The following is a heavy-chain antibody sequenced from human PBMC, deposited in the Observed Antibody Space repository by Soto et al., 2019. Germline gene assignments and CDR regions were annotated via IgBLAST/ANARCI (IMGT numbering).Heavy chain of an antibody. D-gene: IGHD6-19*01. Sequence: EVQLVESGGGVVRPGGSLRLSCAASGFTFDDYGMSWVRQAPGKGLEWVSGINWNGGSTGYADSVKGRFTISRDNDKTSLYLQMNSLRAEDAALYYCARLYSSGWYGPGRYWGQGTLVTVSS. V-gene: IGHV3-20*04. CDR1: GFTFDDYG. J-gene: IGHJ4*02. CDR2: INWNGGST. CDR3: ARLYSSGWYGPGRY.